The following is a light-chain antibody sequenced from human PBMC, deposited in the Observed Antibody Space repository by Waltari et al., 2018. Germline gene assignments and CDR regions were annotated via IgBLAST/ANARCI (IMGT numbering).Light chain of an antibody. CDR2: QDT. CDR3: QAWDTSTYHVV. J-gene: IGLJ2*01. Sequence: SYELTQPPSVSVSPGQTASIACSGNKLGDKSACWYQQKPGQSPVVVLYQDTKRPSGIPERVSGSNSGNTATLTISGTQAMDEADYYCQAWDTSTYHVVFGGGTKLTVL. V-gene: IGLV3-1*01. CDR1: KLGDKS.